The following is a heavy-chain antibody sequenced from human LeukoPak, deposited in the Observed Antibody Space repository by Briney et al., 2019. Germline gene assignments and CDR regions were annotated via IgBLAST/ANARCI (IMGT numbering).Heavy chain of an antibody. V-gene: IGHV3-30*04. CDR3: ARDLYYDYVWGSPDY. Sequence: PGRSLRLSCAASGFTFSSYAMHWVRQAPGKGLEWVAVISNDGGNKYYADSVKGRFTISRDNSKNTLYLQMNSLRAEGTAVYYCARDLYYDYVWGSPDYWGQGTLVTVSS. CDR1: GFTFSSYA. CDR2: ISNDGGNK. J-gene: IGHJ4*02. D-gene: IGHD3-16*01.